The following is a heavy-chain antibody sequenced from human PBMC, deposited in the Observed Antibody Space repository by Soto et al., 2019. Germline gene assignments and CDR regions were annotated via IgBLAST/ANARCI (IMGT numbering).Heavy chain of an antibody. CDR2: IYYSGST. CDR3: ARRLGGYYGMDV. CDR1: GGSISSYY. V-gene: IGHV4-59*08. D-gene: IGHD3-10*01. J-gene: IGHJ6*02. Sequence: PSETLSLTCTVSGGSISSYYWSWIRQPPGKGLEWIGYIYYSGSTNYNPSLKSRVTISVDTSKNQFSLKLSSVTAADTAVYYCARRLGGYYGMDVWGQGTTVTVS.